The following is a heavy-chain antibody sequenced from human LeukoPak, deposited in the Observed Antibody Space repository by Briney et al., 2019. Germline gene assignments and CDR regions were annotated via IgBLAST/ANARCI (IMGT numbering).Heavy chain of an antibody. CDR2: ISYDGSNK. CDR1: GFTFSSCG. V-gene: IGHV3-30*03. Sequence: GGSLRLSCAASGFTFSSCGMHWVRQAPGKGLEWVAVISYDGSNKYYADSVKGRFTISRDNSKNTLFLQMNSLRAEDTAVYYCARDRGYCSSTSCYAGYFDYWGQGTLVTVSS. D-gene: IGHD2-2*01. J-gene: IGHJ4*02. CDR3: ARDRGYCSSTSCYAGYFDY.